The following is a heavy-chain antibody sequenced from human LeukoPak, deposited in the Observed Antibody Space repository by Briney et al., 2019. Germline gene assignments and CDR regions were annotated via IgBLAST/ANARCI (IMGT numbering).Heavy chain of an antibody. CDR2: TYHRSKWFN. Sequence: SQTLSLACALSGDSVSSNSVAWNWFRQSPSRGLEWLGRTYHRSKWFNEYAFSVKSRLTIYPDTSNNQFSLVLNSVTPEDTAVYYCVRAAVVVLATMFDYWGQGTLVTVSS. CDR3: VRAAVVVLATMFDY. D-gene: IGHD2-15*01. CDR1: GDSVSSNSVA. V-gene: IGHV6-1*01. J-gene: IGHJ4*02.